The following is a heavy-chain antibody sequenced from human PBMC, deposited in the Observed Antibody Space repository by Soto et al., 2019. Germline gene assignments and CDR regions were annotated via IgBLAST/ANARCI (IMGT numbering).Heavy chain of an antibody. CDR2: MNPNSGNT. D-gene: IGHD3-22*01. CDR1: GYTFTSYD. V-gene: IGHV1-8*01. J-gene: IGHJ4*02. CDR3: ARGKYYYDSSGYYLFGY. Sequence: QVPLVQSGAEVKKPGASVKVSCKASGYTFTSYDINWVRQATGQGLEWMGWMNPNSGNTGYAQKFQGRVTMTRNTSISTAYMELSSLRSEDTAVYYCARGKYYYDSSGYYLFGYWGQGTLVTVSS.